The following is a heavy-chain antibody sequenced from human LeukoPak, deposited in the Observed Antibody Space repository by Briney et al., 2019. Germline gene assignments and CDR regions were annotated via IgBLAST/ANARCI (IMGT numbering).Heavy chain of an antibody. CDR2: IIPIFGTA. J-gene: IGHJ3*02. Sequence: SVKVSCKASGGTFSSYAISWVRQAPGQGLEWMGGIIPIFGTANYAQKFQGRVTITADESTSTAYMELSSLRSEDTAVYCCASGSPYYYDSSGYSTAFDIWGQGTMVTVSS. CDR3: ASGSPYYYDSSGYSTAFDI. V-gene: IGHV1-69*13. CDR1: GGTFSSYA. D-gene: IGHD3-22*01.